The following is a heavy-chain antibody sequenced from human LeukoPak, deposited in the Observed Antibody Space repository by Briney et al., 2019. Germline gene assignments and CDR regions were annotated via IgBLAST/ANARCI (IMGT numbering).Heavy chain of an antibody. CDR3: ARQPGGTAAFDI. Sequence: SETLSLTCTVSGGSINSYYWSWIRQPPGKGLEWIGYISYTGGEINYNPSLKSRLTISVDTSENQFSLMLTSVTAADTAVYYCARQPGGTAAFDIWAQGTMVTVSS. CDR2: ISYTGGEI. J-gene: IGHJ3*02. CDR1: GGSINSYY. D-gene: IGHD1-14*01. V-gene: IGHV4-59*08.